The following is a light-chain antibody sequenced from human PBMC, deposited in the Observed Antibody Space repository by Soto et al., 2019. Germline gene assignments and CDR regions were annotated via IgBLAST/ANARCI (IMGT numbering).Light chain of an antibody. Sequence: DIVLTQSPGTLSFSPGERATLSCRASQSVGSVYLAWYQQKPGQAPRLLIHGASNRASGIPDRFSGSGSGTDFTLTISGLEPEDFAVYYCQQYGSSPRTFGQGTKVDIK. V-gene: IGKV3-20*01. CDR1: QSVGSVY. J-gene: IGKJ1*01. CDR2: GAS. CDR3: QQYGSSPRT.